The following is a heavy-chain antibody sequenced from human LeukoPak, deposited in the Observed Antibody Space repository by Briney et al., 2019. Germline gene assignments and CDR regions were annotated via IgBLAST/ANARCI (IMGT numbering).Heavy chain of an antibody. CDR1: GLTFKTSW. J-gene: IGHJ5*02. CDR3: ARDLRSALIA. V-gene: IGHV3-7*01. Sequence: GGPLRLSCAPSGLTFKTSWVIGVRQAPGKGLEGVANLKPDGSEKNYVDSVKGRFTISRDNAENSLSLQMNSLRAEDTALYYCARDLRSALIAWGQRMLVSVSS. CDR2: LKPDGSEK. D-gene: IGHD2/OR15-2a*01.